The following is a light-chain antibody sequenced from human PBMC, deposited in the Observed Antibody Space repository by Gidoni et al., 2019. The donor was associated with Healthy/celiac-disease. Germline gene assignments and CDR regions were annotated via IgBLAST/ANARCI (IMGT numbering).Light chain of an antibody. CDR2: GAS. J-gene: IGKJ4*02. CDR1: QSVSSY. Sequence: EIAMTQPPATLSVSPGERATIPCRASQSVSSYLAWYQQKPGQAPKLLIYGASTRATGIPARFSGSGSGTEFTLTISSLQSEDFAVYYCQQYNSWPPLTFXXXTKVEIK. V-gene: IGKV3-15*01. CDR3: QQYNSWPPLT.